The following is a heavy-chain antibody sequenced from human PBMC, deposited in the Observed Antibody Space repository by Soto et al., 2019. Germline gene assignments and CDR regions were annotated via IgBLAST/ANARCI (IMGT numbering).Heavy chain of an antibody. Sequence: PSETLSLTCTVSGGSISSSSYYWGWIRQPPGKGLEWIGSIYYSGSTYYNPSLKSRVTISVDTSKNQFSLKLSSVTAADTAVYYCARHVAGPGNHIAPASGNFDYWGQGTLVTVSS. V-gene: IGHV4-39*01. CDR2: IYYSGST. CDR3: ARHVAGPGNHIAPASGNFDY. CDR1: GGSISSSSYY. J-gene: IGHJ4*02. D-gene: IGHD6-13*01.